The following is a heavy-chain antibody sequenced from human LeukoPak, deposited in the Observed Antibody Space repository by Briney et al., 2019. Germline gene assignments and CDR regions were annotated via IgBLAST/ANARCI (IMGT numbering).Heavy chain of an antibody. Sequence: GGSLRLSCAASGFTFSTYTMSWVRQAPGKGLEWVSALSGSGGSTFYADSVKGRFTISRDNSKNTLYLQMNSLRADDTAIYYCANADDYWGQGTPVTVSS. CDR3: ANADDY. CDR2: LSGSGGST. J-gene: IGHJ4*02. V-gene: IGHV3-23*01. CDR1: GFTFSTYT.